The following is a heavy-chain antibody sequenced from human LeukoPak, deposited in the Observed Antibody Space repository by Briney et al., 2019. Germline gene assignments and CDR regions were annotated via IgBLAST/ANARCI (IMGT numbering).Heavy chain of an antibody. CDR3: ATTRTGWTDY. CDR2: IIPIFGTA. D-gene: IGHD1-14*01. J-gene: IGHJ4*02. V-gene: IGHV1-69*13. CDR1: GGTFSSYA. Sequence: ASVKVPCKASGGTFSSYAISWVRQAPGQGLEWMGGIIPIFGTANYAQKFQGRVTITADESTSTAYMELSSLRSEDTAVYYCATTRTGWTDYWGQGTLVTVSS.